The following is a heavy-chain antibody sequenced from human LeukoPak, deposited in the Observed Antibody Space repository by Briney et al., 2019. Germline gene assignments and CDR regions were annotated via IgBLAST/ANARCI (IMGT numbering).Heavy chain of an antibody. CDR2: IYHSGST. Sequence: SETLSLTCAVSGGSISSSNWWSWVRQPPGKGLEWIGEIYHSGSTNYNPSLKSRVTISVDKSKNQFSLKLSSVTTADTAEYYCAREPDYGDYVFDYWGQGTLVTVSS. CDR1: GGSISSSNW. D-gene: IGHD4-17*01. CDR3: AREPDYGDYVFDY. J-gene: IGHJ4*02. V-gene: IGHV4-4*02.